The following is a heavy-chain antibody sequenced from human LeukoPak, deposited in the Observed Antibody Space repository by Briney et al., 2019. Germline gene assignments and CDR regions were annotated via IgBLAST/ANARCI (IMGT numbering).Heavy chain of an antibody. CDR1: GYTFTRYD. J-gene: IGHJ4*02. V-gene: IGHV1-8*02. CDR3: ARAPLGPYYENSGTTFDS. CDR2: MNPNTGNT. Sequence: GASVKVSCKASGYTFTRYDVNWVRQATGQGLKWRGRMNPNTGNTDFAQKFQGRVTMTRDTSTGTAFMELSSLTSEDTAVYYCARAPLGPYYENSGTTFDSWGQGALVTVSS. D-gene: IGHD3-22*01.